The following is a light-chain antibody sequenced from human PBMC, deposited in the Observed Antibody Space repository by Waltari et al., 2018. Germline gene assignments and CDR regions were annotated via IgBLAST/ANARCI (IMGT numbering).Light chain of an antibody. CDR3: SSYSSSSTYVV. J-gene: IGLJ2*01. V-gene: IGLV2-14*03. CDR1: SSDVGGYHY. CDR2: DVS. Sequence: QSALTQPASVSGSPGQSTTIPCTGTSSDVGGYHYVSWYQQHPGKAPKLMIYDVSNRPSGVSNRFSGSKSGNTASLTISGLQAEDEADYYCSSYSSSSTYVVFGGGTKLTVL.